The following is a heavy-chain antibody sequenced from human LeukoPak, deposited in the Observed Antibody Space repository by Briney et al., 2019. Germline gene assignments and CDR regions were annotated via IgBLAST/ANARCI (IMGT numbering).Heavy chain of an antibody. CDR1: GGSISSGSYY. CDR2: IYTSGST. J-gene: IGHJ4*02. Sequence: SQTLSLTCTVSGGSISSGSYYWSWIRQPAGKGLEWLGRIYTSGSTNYNPSLKSRVTISVDTSKNQFSLKLSSVTAADTAVYYCATEAPNYYGSGSYASFDYWGQGTLVTVSS. CDR3: ATEAPNYYGSGSYASFDY. V-gene: IGHV4-61*02. D-gene: IGHD3-10*01.